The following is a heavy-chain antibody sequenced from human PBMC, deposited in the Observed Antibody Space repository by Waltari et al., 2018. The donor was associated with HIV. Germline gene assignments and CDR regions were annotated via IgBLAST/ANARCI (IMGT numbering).Heavy chain of an antibody. D-gene: IGHD6-19*01. J-gene: IGHJ6*02. Sequence: EMQLVESGGGLLKPGGSLRISCAASGFTFRSFSLNWVRRAPGKGLEWVSSISTAATYIYYGDTVKCRFTISRDNAKNSRYLQMNSLRAEDTAVYFCARSSVPVGPLYGMDVWGQGTTGTVAS. CDR2: ISTAATYI. CDR1: GFTFRSFS. V-gene: IGHV3-21*02. CDR3: ARSSVPVGPLYGMDV.